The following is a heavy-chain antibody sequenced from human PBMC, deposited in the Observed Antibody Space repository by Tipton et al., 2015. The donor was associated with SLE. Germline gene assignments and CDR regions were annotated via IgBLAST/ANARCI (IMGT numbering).Heavy chain of an antibody. CDR2: IYYSGST. D-gene: IGHD1-26*01. Sequence: LSLTCTVSGGSIGSGVYYWSWIRQHPGKGLEWIGYIYYSGSTNYNPSLKSRVTISVDTSKNQFSLKLSSVTAADTAVYYCARDISEVGATTPYDAFDIWGQGTMVTVSS. CDR1: GGSIGSGVYY. V-gene: IGHV4-61*08. CDR3: ARDISEVGATTPYDAFDI. J-gene: IGHJ3*02.